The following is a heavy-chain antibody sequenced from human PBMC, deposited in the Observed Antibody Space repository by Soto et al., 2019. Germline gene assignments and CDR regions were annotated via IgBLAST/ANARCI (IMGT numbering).Heavy chain of an antibody. Sequence: GGSLRLSCAASGFTFSSYAMHWVRQAPGKGLEYVSAISSNGGSTYYANSVKGRFTISRDNSKNTLYLQMGSLRAEDMAVYYCAREKKEYYYYYYYMDVWGKGTTVTVSS. CDR1: GFTFSSYA. CDR3: AREKKEYYYYYYYMDV. J-gene: IGHJ6*03. V-gene: IGHV3-64*01. CDR2: ISSNGGST.